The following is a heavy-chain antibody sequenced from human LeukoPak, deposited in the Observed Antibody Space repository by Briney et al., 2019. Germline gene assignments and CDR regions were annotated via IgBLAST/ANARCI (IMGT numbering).Heavy chain of an antibody. Sequence: ASVKVSCKLSGYTGIELSMNWVRQAPGKGLEWLGGFVPEDAETVYAQKFQGRVTMTVDTSTDTAYMELSRLTSEDTAVYYCATHTIVGVVTYGFPIWGRGTLVTVSS. J-gene: IGHJ3*02. CDR2: FVPEDAET. V-gene: IGHV1-24*01. D-gene: IGHD3-3*01. CDR3: ATHTIVGVVTYGFPI. CDR1: GYTGIELS.